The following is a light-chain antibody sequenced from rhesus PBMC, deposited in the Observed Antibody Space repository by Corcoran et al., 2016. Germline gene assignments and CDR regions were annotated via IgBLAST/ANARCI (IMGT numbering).Light chain of an antibody. Sequence: DIQMTQSPSSLSASVGEKVTIPCRASQGISSWLAWSQQKPGKALKLMSYAAPSLTSGVPSRFSASGSGTDYTLTISSLKPEDFATYYCQQGYNTPFTFGPGTKLDIK. CDR3: QQGYNTPFT. CDR1: QGISSW. J-gene: IGKJ3*01. CDR2: AAP. V-gene: IGKV1-18*01.